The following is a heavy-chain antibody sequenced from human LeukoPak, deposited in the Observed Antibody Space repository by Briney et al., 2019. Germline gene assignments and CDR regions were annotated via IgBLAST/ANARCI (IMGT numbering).Heavy chain of an antibody. Sequence: ASVKVFCKASGYTFTSYYMHWVRQAPGQGLEWMGIINPSGGSTTYAQKFQGRVTMTSDTSTRTVYMELSSLRSEDTAFYYCASTSCYNCYWFDPWGQGTLVTVSS. CDR1: GYTFTSYY. CDR2: INPSGGST. D-gene: IGHD2-2*02. CDR3: ASTSCYNCYWFDP. J-gene: IGHJ5*02. V-gene: IGHV1-46*03.